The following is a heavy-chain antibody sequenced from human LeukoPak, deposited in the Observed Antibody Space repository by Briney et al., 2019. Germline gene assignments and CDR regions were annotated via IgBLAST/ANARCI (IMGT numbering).Heavy chain of an antibody. D-gene: IGHD3-22*01. CDR2: ISYDGSNK. CDR1: GFTFSSYG. V-gene: IGHV3-30*18. J-gene: IGHJ4*02. Sequence: GRSLRLSCAASGFTFSSYGMHWVRQAPGKGLEWVAVISYDGSNKYYADSVKGRFTISRDYSKNTLYLQMNSLRAEDTAVYYCAKGFAYYYDSSGYQIDYWGQGTLVTVSS. CDR3: AKGFAYYYDSSGYQIDY.